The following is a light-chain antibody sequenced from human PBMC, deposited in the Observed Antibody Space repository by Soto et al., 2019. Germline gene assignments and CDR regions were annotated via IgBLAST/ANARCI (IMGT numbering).Light chain of an antibody. Sequence: QLVLTQSPSASASLGASVKLTCTLSSGHSSYTIAWHQQQPAKGPRYLMKLNSDGSHNKGDGIPDRFSGSSSGAERYLTISSLQSEDEADYYCQTWGTGMVFGGGTKLTVL. CDR3: QTWGTGMV. CDR1: SGHSSYT. V-gene: IGLV4-69*01. J-gene: IGLJ3*02. CDR2: LNSDGSH.